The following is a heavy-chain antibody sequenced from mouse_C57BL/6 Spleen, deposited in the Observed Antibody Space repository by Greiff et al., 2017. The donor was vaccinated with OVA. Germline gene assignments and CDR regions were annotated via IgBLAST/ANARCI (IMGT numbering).Heavy chain of an antibody. D-gene: IGHD1-1*01. V-gene: IGHV1-54*01. CDR1: GYAFTNYL. J-gene: IGHJ1*03. Sequence: VQLQQSGAELVRPGTSVKVSCKASGYAFTNYLIEWVKQRPGQGLEWIGVINPGSGGTNYNEKFKGKATLTADKSSSTAYMQLSSLTSEDSAVYFCARPGDYYGSSYWYFDVWGTGTTVTVSS. CDR3: ARPGDYYGSSYWYFDV. CDR2: INPGSGGT.